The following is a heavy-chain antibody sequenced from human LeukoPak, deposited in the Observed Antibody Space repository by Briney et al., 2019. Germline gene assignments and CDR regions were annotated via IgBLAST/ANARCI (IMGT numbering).Heavy chain of an antibody. Sequence: PSETLSLTCSVSGGSISSYYWNWIRQPPGKGLEWIGYIYTSGSTTYNPSLKSRVTISVDTSKNQFSLKLSSVTAADTAVYYCARQPHDFWSGYYSTWFFDLWGRGTLVTVSS. CDR1: GGSISSYY. J-gene: IGHJ2*01. CDR3: ARQPHDFWSGYYSTWFFDL. D-gene: IGHD3-3*01. CDR2: IYTSGST. V-gene: IGHV4-4*09.